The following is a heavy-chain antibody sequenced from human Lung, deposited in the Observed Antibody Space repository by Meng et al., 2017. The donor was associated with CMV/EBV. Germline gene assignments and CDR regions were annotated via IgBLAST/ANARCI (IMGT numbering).Heavy chain of an antibody. CDR2: ISAYNGNT. Sequence: ASVXVSXKASGYTFTSYGISWVRQAPGQGLEWMGWISAYNGNTNYAQKLQGRVTMTTDTSTSTAYMELRSLRSDDTAVYYCASSSDIVVVPAAPFDDWGQGXLVTVSS. J-gene: IGHJ4*02. V-gene: IGHV1-18*01. CDR1: GYTFTSYG. CDR3: ASSSDIVVVPAAPFDD. D-gene: IGHD2-2*01.